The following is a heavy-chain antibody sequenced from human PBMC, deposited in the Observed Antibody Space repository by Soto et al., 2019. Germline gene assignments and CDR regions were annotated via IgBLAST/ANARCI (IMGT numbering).Heavy chain of an antibody. CDR1: GYTFTNYG. V-gene: IGHV1-18*01. Sequence: QVQLVQSGAEVKKPGASVKVSCKTSGYTFTNYGISWVRQAPGQGLEWMGWISAYNGNTNYAQNLQGRVTMTTDTSTSTAYMELRSLRSDDTAVYYCARRWGTTSSSWFDPWGQGTLLTVSS. D-gene: IGHD2-2*01. CDR3: ARRWGTTSSSWFDP. CDR2: ISAYNGNT. J-gene: IGHJ5*02.